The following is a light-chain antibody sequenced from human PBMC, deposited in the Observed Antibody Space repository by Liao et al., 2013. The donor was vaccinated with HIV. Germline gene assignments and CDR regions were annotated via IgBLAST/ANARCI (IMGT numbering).Light chain of an antibody. CDR2: QDS. CDR3: QAWDRSTVV. Sequence: SYELTQPPSVSVSPGQTASITCSGDKLGDKFASWYQQRPGQSPVLVIYQDSKRPSGIPVRVSGSNSGNTATLTISGTQAMDEADYYCQAWDRSTVVFGGGTMLTVL. J-gene: IGLJ2*01. CDR1: KLGDKF. V-gene: IGLV3-1*01.